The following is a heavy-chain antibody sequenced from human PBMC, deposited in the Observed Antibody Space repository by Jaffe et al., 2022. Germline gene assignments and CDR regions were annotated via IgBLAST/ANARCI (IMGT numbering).Heavy chain of an antibody. CDR2: INTNTGNP. D-gene: IGHD3-10*01. V-gene: IGHV7-4-1*02. CDR3: ARDGDVLLWFGDPKHYYYMDV. CDR1: GYTFTSYA. J-gene: IGHJ6*03. Sequence: QVQLVQSGSELKKPGASVKVSCKASGYTFTSYAMNWVRQAPGQGLEWMGWINTNTGNPTYAQGFTGRFVFSLDTSVSTAYLQISSLKAEDTAVYYCARDGDVLLWFGDPKHYYYMDVWGKGTTVTVSS.